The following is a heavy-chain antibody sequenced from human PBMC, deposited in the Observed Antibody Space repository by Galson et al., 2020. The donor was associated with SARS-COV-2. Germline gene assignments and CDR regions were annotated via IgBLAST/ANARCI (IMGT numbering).Heavy chain of an antibody. Sequence: KIGESLKISCKGSGYSFTSYWIGWVRQMPGKGLEWMGIIYPGDSDTRYSPSFQGQVTISADKSISTAYLQWSSLKASDTAMYYCARFYYDSSGSPDAFDIWGQGTMVTVSS. V-gene: IGHV5-51*01. J-gene: IGHJ3*02. D-gene: IGHD3-22*01. CDR2: IYPGDSDT. CDR1: GYSFTSYW. CDR3: ARFYYDSSGSPDAFDI.